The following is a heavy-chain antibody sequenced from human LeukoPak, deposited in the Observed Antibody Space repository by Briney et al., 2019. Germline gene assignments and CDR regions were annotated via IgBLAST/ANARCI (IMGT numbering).Heavy chain of an antibody. CDR1: GYTFTSYD. D-gene: IGHD3-10*01. J-gene: IGHJ4*02. V-gene: IGHV1-18*01. Sequence: ASVKVSCKASGYTFTSYDINWVRQATGQGLEWMGWMNPNSGNTNYAQKLQGRVTMTTDTSTSTAYMELRSLRSDDTAVYYCARDYKKIDYWGQGTLVTVSS. CDR2: MNPNSGNT. CDR3: ARDYKKIDY.